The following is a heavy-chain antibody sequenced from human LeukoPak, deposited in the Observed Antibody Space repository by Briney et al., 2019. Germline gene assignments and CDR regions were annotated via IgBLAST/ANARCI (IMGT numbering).Heavy chain of an antibody. CDR2: IIPIFGTA. Sequence: SSVKVSCKASGGTFSSYAISWVRQAPGQGLEWMGGIIPIFGTANYAQKFQGRVTITADKSTRTAYMELSSLRSEDTAVYYCAREYDILTGYYMSYFDYWGQGTLVTVSS. D-gene: IGHD3-9*01. CDR3: AREYDILTGYYMSYFDY. CDR1: GGTFSSYA. V-gene: IGHV1-69*06. J-gene: IGHJ4*02.